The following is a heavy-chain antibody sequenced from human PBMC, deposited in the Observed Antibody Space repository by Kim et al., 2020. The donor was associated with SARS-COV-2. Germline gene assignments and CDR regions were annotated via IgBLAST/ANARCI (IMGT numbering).Heavy chain of an antibody. CDR1: GFTFTTYW. CDR3: TRGGAAVTFDY. D-gene: IGHD6-13*01. Sequence: GGSLRLSCAASGFTFTTYWMHWVRQAPGKGLVWVSHVDGDGTRTTYADSVKGRFTVSRDNAKNTLYLQMNGLSAEDTAIYYCTRGGAAVTFDYWGHGTLVTVSS. J-gene: IGHJ4*01. V-gene: IGHV3-74*01. CDR2: VDGDGTRT.